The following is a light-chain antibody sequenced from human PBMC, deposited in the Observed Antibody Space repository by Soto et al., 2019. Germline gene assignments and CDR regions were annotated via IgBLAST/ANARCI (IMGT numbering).Light chain of an antibody. V-gene: IGKV1-39*01. CDR3: QQTYSFPLT. CDR2: AAS. CDR1: QSITTY. Sequence: DIQMTQSPSSLSASVGDRVTITCRASQSITTYLNWYRQKPGKAPKLLIYAASSLQSGVPSRFSGSGSGTDFSLAISSLQPEDFATYYCQQTYSFPLTFGGGTKVDIK. J-gene: IGKJ4*01.